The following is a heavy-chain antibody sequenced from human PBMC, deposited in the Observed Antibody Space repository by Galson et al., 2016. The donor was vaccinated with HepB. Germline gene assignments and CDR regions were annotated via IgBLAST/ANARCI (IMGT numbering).Heavy chain of an antibody. CDR2: ISYDGNNK. CDR1: GFSFSNYG. V-gene: IGHV3-30*03. D-gene: IGHD2-15*01. J-gene: IGHJ4*02. CDR3: ARLFGGYIDY. Sequence: SLRLSCAASGFSFSNYGMHWVRQAPGKGLEWVTFISYDGNNKYYAESVKGRFAISRDKSKKTVYLQMSSLRAEDTAVYYCARLFGGYIDYWGQGTLVTVSS.